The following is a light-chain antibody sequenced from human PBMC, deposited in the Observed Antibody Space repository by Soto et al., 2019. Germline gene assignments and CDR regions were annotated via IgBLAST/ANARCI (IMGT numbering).Light chain of an antibody. CDR2: EVY. V-gene: IGLV2-14*01. CDR1: SNDIGGYNY. J-gene: IGLJ3*02. CDR3: SSYTTNHTRV. Sequence: QSALTQPASVSGSPGQSITFSCTGTSNDIGGYNYVSWFQHHPDKAPKLIIYEVYDRPSGVSNRFSGSKSGNTAPLTISGLQPEDEADYYCSSYTTNHTRVFGGGTKVTVL.